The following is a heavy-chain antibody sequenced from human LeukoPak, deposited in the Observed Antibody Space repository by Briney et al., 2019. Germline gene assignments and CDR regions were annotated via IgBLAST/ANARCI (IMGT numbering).Heavy chain of an antibody. D-gene: IGHD5-18*01. J-gene: IGHJ3*02. Sequence: GASVKVSCKASGGTFSSYAISWVRQAPGQGLEWMGGIIPIFGTANYAQKFQGRVTITANESTSTAYMELSSLRSEDTAVYYCARIGLWYAFDIWGQGTMVTVSS. CDR2: IIPIFGTA. CDR1: GGTFSSYA. V-gene: IGHV1-69*01. CDR3: ARIGLWYAFDI.